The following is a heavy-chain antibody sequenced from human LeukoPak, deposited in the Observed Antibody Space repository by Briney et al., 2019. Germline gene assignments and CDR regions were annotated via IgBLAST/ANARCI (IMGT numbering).Heavy chain of an antibody. V-gene: IGHV4-38-2*02. D-gene: IGHD3-10*01. CDR3: ARTVSRRITLDRRLLIYMDV. J-gene: IGHJ6*03. CDR1: GYSISSGYY. Sequence: SETLSLTCTVSGYSISSGYYWGWIRQPPGKGLEWIGTIYHSGRTYYNPSLKSRVTISLDTSKNQFSLRLTSVTAADTAVYYCARTVSRRITLDRRLLIYMDVWGKGTPVTISS. CDR2: IYHSGRT.